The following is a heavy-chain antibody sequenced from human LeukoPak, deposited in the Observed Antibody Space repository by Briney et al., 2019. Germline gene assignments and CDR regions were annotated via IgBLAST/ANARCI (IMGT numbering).Heavy chain of an antibody. V-gene: IGHV1-18*01. CDR1: GYTFTSYG. Sequence: ASVKVSCKASGYTFTSYGISWLRQAPGQGLEWIGWISAYNGNTNYAHKLQGRVTITTDTSTSTAYMVLRSLRSDDTAVYSCARGVRYCSGGSCYYFDYWGQGTLVTVSS. CDR2: ISAYNGNT. J-gene: IGHJ4*02. D-gene: IGHD2-15*01. CDR3: ARGVRYCSGGSCYYFDY.